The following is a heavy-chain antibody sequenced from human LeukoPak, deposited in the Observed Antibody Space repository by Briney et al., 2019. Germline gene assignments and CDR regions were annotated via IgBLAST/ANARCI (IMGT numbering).Heavy chain of an antibody. Sequence: GGSLRLSCAASGFTFSSYWMSWVRQAPGKGLEWVANIKKDGSEKYYVDSVKGRFTISRDNAKNSLYLQMNSLRVEDTALYYCTKSQVGALAYFDYWGQGTLVTVSS. CDR3: TKSQVGALAYFDY. J-gene: IGHJ4*02. D-gene: IGHD1-26*01. CDR2: IKKDGSEK. CDR1: GFTFSSYW. V-gene: IGHV3-7*03.